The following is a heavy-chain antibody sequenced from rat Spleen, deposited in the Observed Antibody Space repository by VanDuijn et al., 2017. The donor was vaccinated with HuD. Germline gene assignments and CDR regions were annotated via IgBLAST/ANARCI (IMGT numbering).Heavy chain of an antibody. CDR3: ATGPRILRLDWFAY. J-gene: IGHJ3*01. V-gene: IGHV5-27*01. Sequence: EVQLVESGGGLVQPGRSLKLSCVASGFTFNKYWMNWIRQAPGKGLEWVAYISTGGDNTYYRDSVKGRFTISRDNAKSTLYLQVDSLRSEDTATYYCATGPRILRLDWFAYWGQGTLVTVSS. D-gene: IGHD1-6*01. CDR1: GFTFNKYW. CDR2: ISTGGDNT.